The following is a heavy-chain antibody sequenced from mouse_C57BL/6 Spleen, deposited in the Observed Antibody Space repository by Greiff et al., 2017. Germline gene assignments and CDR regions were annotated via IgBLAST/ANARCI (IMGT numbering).Heavy chain of an antibody. Sequence: VQRQQSGAELMKPGASVKLSCKATGYTFTGYWLEWVKQRPGHGLEWIGEILPGSGSTNYNGKFKGKATLTADKSSSTAYMQLSSLTSEDSAVYFCARYGPYYYGSSYDWYFDVWGTGTTVTVSS. CDR3: ARYGPYYYGSSYDWYFDV. CDR1: GYTFTGYW. J-gene: IGHJ1*03. V-gene: IGHV1-9*01. CDR2: ILPGSGST. D-gene: IGHD1-1*01.